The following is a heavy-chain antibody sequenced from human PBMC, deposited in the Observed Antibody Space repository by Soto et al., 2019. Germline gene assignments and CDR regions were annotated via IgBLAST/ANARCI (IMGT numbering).Heavy chain of an antibody. CDR3: ARRGGLLWLGETPFWH. Sequence: QVQLQQWGAGLLKPSETLSLTCAVYGGSFSGYYWSWIRQPPGKGLEWIGEINHSGSTNYNPSLKSRVTISVDTSKNQFSLKLSSVTAADTAVYYCARRGGLLWLGETPFWHWGQGTLVTVSS. J-gene: IGHJ1*01. V-gene: IGHV4-34*01. D-gene: IGHD3-10*01. CDR2: INHSGST. CDR1: GGSFSGYY.